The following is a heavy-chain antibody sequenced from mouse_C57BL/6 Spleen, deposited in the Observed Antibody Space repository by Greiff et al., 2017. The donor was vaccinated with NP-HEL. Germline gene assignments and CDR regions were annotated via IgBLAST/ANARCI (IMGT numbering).Heavy chain of an antibody. V-gene: IGHV1-69*01. CDR3: ARSDLYFDY. CDR1: GYTFTSYW. CDR2: IDPSDSYT. J-gene: IGHJ2*01. Sequence: VQLQQPGAELVMPGASVKLSCKASGYTFTSYWMHWVKQRPGQGLEWIGEIDPSDSYTNYNQKFKGKSTLTVDKSSSTAYMQLSSLTSEDSAVYYCARSDLYFDYWGQGTTLTVSS. D-gene: IGHD2-13*01.